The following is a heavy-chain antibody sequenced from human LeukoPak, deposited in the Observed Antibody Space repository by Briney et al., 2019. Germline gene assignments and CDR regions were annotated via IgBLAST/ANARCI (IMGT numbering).Heavy chain of an antibody. Sequence: GGSLRLSCAASGFTFSSYGMHWVRQAPGKGLEWVAVISYDGSNKYYADSVKGRFTISRDNSKNTLYLQMNSLRAEDTAVYYCARAMTTVTTANGGGYYFDYWGQGTLVTVSS. D-gene: IGHD4-17*01. CDR3: ARAMTTVTTANGGGYYFDY. CDR2: ISYDGSNK. CDR1: GFTFSSYG. J-gene: IGHJ4*02. V-gene: IGHV3-30*03.